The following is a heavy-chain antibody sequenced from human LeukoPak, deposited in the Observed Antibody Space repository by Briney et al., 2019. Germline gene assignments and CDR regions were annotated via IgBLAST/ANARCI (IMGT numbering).Heavy chain of an antibody. Sequence: RPGGSLRLSCAPSGFTFSTYWMNWFRQTPGKGLEWVAKIKADGGEKDHVASVKGRFTLSRDNAKNSLYLQMNSLTVEDTAVYYCARGGAARPDFWGQGTLVTVSS. J-gene: IGHJ4*02. D-gene: IGHD6-6*01. CDR1: GFTFSTYW. CDR2: IKADGGEK. CDR3: ARGGAARPDF. V-gene: IGHV3-7*01.